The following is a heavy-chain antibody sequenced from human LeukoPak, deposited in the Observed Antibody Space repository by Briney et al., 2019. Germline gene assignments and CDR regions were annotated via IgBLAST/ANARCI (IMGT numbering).Heavy chain of an antibody. CDR3: ARDRPPRGSSSDLGY. CDR2: ISGSGGST. J-gene: IGHJ4*02. D-gene: IGHD6-6*01. Sequence: GSLRLSCAASGFTFSSYAMSWVRQAPGKGLEWVSAISGSGGSTYYADSVKGRFTISRDNSKNTLYLQMNSLRAEDTAVYYCARDRPPRGSSSDLGYWGQGTLVTVSS. V-gene: IGHV3-23*01. CDR1: GFTFSSYA.